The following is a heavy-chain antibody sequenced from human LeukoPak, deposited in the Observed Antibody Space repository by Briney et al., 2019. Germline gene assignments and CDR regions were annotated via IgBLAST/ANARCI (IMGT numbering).Heavy chain of an antibody. CDR3: ARGTLEAITMTQQSTTPLDY. CDR1: GGSFSGYY. Sequence: SETLSLTCAVYGGSFSGYYWSWIRQPPGKGLEWIGEINHSGSTNYNPSLKSRVTISVDTSKNQFSLKLSSVTAADTAVYYCARGTLEAITMTQQSTTPLDYWGQGTLVTVSS. D-gene: IGHD3-22*01. CDR2: INHSGST. V-gene: IGHV4-34*01. J-gene: IGHJ4*02.